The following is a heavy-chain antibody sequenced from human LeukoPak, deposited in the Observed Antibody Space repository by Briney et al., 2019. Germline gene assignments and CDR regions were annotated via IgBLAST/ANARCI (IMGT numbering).Heavy chain of an antibody. CDR1: GGPISSYY. D-gene: IGHD4-17*01. V-gene: IGHV4-59*01. Sequence: SETLSLTCTVSGGPISSYYWSWIRQPPGKGLEWIGYISYSGSTSYNTSLKSRVTISVDTSQNQFSLKLSSVTAADTAVYYCARDSRDYGERAFDIWGQGTVVTVSS. CDR2: ISYSGST. J-gene: IGHJ3*02. CDR3: ARDSRDYGERAFDI.